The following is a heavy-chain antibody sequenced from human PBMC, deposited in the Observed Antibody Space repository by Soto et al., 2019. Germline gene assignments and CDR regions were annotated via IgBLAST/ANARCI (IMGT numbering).Heavy chain of an antibody. J-gene: IGHJ6*02. CDR2: IYPGDSDT. CDR3: ARHFKPGRYGMDV. V-gene: IGHV5-51*01. D-gene: IGHD1-1*01. CDR1: GYSFTSYW. Sequence: VESLSTSCKGSGYSFTSYWIVCVRQMPGKGLEWMGMIYPGDSDTRYSPSFQGQVTISADKSISTAYLQWSSLKASDTAMYYCARHFKPGRYGMDVWGQGTTVTVSS.